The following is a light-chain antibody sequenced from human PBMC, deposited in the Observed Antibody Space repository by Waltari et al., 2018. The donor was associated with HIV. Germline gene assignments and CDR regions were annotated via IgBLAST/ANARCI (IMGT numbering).Light chain of an antibody. CDR1: QDISNY. CDR2: DAS. CDR3: QQYHNPPLT. Sequence: DIQMTQSPSSLSASVGDRVTITCQASQDISNYLNWYQQKPGKAPKLLIYDASNLETGVPLRFSGSGSVTDFTFTISRLQPEDIATYYCQQYHNPPLTFRRWTKVEIK. V-gene: IGKV1-33*01. J-gene: IGKJ4*01.